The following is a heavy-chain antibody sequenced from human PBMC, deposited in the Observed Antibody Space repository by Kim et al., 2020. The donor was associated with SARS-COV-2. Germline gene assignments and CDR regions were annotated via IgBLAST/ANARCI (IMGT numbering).Heavy chain of an antibody. CDR1: GFTFSSYG. J-gene: IGHJ2*01. V-gene: IGHV3-30*18. CDR2: ISYDGSNK. Sequence: GGSLRLSCAASGFTFSSYGMHWVRQAPGKGLEWVAVISYDGSNKYYADSVKGRFTISRDNSKNTLYLQMNSLRAEDTAVYYCAKGAKVRTAEGGWYFDLWGRGTLVTVSS. D-gene: IGHD2-21*02. CDR3: AKGAKVRTAEGGWYFDL.